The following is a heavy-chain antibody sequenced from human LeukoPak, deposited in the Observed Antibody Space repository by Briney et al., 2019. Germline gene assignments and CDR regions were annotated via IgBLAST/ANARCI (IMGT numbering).Heavy chain of an antibody. CDR3: ARFFYYDASLPPY. Sequence: SETLSLTCSVFGGYISTSNYYWGWIRQPPGKGLEWIGTIYYSGRTYYNPSLQSRVTISLDTSQNQLSLQVRSVTVVDTAVYYCARFFYYDASLPPYWGQGTLVTVSS. V-gene: IGHV4-39*01. J-gene: IGHJ4*02. CDR2: IYYSGRT. D-gene: IGHD3-16*01. CDR1: GGYISTSNYY.